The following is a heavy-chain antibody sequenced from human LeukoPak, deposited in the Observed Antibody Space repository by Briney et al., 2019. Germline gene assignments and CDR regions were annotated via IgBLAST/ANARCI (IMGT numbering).Heavy chain of an antibody. V-gene: IGHV3-74*01. CDR3: ARGGYGAGSTYYYGMDV. CDR2: INNVGSTT. J-gene: IGHJ6*02. Sequence: GGSLRLSCAATGFTFRGYWFHWVRQVPGKGLVWVSRINNVGSTTIYADSVKGRFTISRDNAKNSLYLQMNSLRVEDTAVYYCARGGYGAGSTYYYGMDVWGQGTTVIVSS. CDR1: GFTFRGYW. D-gene: IGHD3-10*01.